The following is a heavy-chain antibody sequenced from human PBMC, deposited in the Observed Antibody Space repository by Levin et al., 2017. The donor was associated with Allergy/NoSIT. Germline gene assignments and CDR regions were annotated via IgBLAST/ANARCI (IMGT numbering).Heavy chain of an antibody. D-gene: IGHD2-2*01. V-gene: IGHV1-2*02. CDR3: ARRLYCSSTSCFYYFDY. J-gene: IGHJ4*02. CDR1: GYTFTGYY. CDR2: INPNSGGT. Sequence: GESLKISCKASGYTFTGYYMHWVRQAPGQGLEWMGWINPNSGGTNYAQKFQGRVTMTRDTSISTAYMELSRLRSDDTAVYYCARRLYCSSTSCFYYFDYWGQGTLVTVSS.